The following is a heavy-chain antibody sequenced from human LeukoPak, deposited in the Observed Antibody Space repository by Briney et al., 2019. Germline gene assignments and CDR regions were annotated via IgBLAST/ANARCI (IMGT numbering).Heavy chain of an antibody. Sequence: TGGSLRLSCAASGFTFNTYGMNWVRQAPGKGLEWVAIIWYDGSDKYYAESVKGRFTISRDNSENTLYLQVSSLRAEDTAVYYCARVGCTGGSCLAYNYYAMDVWGQGTTVTVSS. J-gene: IGHJ6*02. CDR1: GFTFNTYG. CDR2: IWYDGSDK. D-gene: IGHD2-15*01. CDR3: ARVGCTGGSCLAYNYYAMDV. V-gene: IGHV3-33*01.